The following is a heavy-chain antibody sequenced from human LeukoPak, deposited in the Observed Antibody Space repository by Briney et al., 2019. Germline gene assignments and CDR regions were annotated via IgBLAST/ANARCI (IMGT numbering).Heavy chain of an antibody. J-gene: IGHJ4*02. CDR2: IKQEGSEK. CDR3: ASLYSSSWNFDY. CDR1: GFTFTTYW. V-gene: IGHV3-7*01. Sequence: SLRLSCVGSGFTFTTYWVSWVRQAPGKGVEWVANIKQEGSEKYYVDSVKGRFTISRENAKNSVYLQMNSLRAEDTAVYYCASLYSSSWNFDYWGQGTLVTVSS. D-gene: IGHD6-13*01.